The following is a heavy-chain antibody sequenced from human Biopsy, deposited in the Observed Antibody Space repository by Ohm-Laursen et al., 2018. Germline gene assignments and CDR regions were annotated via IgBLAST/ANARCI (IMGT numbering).Heavy chain of an antibody. V-gene: IGHV4-31*01. CDR2: ISYSANS. CDR1: GGSISSGGSY. J-gene: IGHJ5*02. D-gene: IGHD3-22*01. CDR3: ARGDYFDSNGYFWFDP. Sequence: TLSLTCTVSGGSISSGGSYWSWIRPRPGKGLEWIGYISYSANSYYNPSLKNLITISGDTSKNQFSLKLNSVTAADTAVYYCARGDYFDSNGYFWFDPWGQGTLVTVSS.